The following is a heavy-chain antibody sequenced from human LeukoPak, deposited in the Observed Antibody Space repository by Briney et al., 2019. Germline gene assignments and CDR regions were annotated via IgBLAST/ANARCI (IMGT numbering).Heavy chain of an antibody. CDR1: GFTSSSYW. V-gene: IGHV3-74*01. Sequence: GGSLRLSCAASGFTSSSYWMHWVRQAPGKGLVWVSRINSDGSSTSYADSVKGRFTISRDNAKNTLYLQMNSLRAEDTAVYYCARVGTAMTIDLDYWGQGTLVTVSS. J-gene: IGHJ4*02. CDR2: INSDGSST. D-gene: IGHD5-18*01. CDR3: ARVGTAMTIDLDY.